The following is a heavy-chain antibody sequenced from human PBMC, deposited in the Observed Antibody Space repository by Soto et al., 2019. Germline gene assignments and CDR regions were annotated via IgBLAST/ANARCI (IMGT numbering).Heavy chain of an antibody. V-gene: IGHV4-59*01. J-gene: IGHJ4*02. CDR1: GGSISSYY. CDR2: IYYSGST. Sequence: SETLSLTCTVSGGSISSYYWSWIRQPPGKGLEWIGYIYYSGSTNYNPSLKSRVTISVDTSKNQFSLKLSSVTAADTAVYYCARVSSDFGVVISPHIDYWGQGTLVTVSS. D-gene: IGHD3-3*01. CDR3: ARVSSDFGVVISPHIDY.